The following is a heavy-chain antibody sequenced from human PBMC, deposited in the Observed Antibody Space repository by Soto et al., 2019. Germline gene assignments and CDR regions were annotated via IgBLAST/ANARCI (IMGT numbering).Heavy chain of an antibody. CDR1: GFTFSSYG. J-gene: IGHJ4*02. D-gene: IGHD6-19*01. CDR2: ISYDGSNK. CDR3: AKDKTGIAVADTFDY. V-gene: IGHV3-30*18. Sequence: GESLRLSCAASGFTFSSYGMHWVRQAPGKGLEWVAVISYDGSNKYYADSVKGRFTISRDNSKNTLYLQMNSLRAEDTAVYYCAKDKTGIAVADTFDYWGQGTLVTVSS.